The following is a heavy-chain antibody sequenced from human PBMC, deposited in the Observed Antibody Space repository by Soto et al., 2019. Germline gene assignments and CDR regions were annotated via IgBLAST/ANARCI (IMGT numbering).Heavy chain of an antibody. CDR3: ARAGSGYVHWDY. Sequence: GASVKVSCKASGYTFTSYGISWVRQAPGQGLEWMGWISAYNGIANYAQKFQGRVTITADKSTSTAYMELSSLRSEDTAVYYCARAGSGYVHWDYWGQGTLVTVPQ. J-gene: IGHJ4*02. CDR1: GYTFTSYG. D-gene: IGHD5-12*01. CDR2: ISAYNGIA. V-gene: IGHV1-18*01.